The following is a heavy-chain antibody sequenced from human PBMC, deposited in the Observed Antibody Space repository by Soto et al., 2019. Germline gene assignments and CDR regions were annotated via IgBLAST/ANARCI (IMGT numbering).Heavy chain of an antibody. Sequence: SDTLSLTCAVYGGSFSGYYWSWIRQPPGKGLEWIGEINHSGSTNYNPSLKSRVTISVDTSKNQFSLKLSSVTAADTAVYYCARGVDYYYYMDVWGKGTTVTVSS. J-gene: IGHJ6*03. CDR1: GGSFSGYY. V-gene: IGHV4-34*01. CDR2: INHSGST. CDR3: ARGVDYYYYMDV.